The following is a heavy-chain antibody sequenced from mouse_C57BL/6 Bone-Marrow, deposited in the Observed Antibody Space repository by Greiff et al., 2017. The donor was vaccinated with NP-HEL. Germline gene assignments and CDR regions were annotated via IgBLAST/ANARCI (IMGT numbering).Heavy chain of an antibody. CDR1: GYTFTSYW. V-gene: IGHV1-64*01. D-gene: IGHD1-1*01. Sequence: VQLQQPGAELVKPGASVKLSCKASGYTFTSYWMHWVKQRPGQGLEWIGMIHPNSGSTNYNEKFKSKATLTVDKSSSTAYMQLSSLTSEDSAVYYCAKEFITTVVAPYYFDYWGQGTTLTVSS. CDR2: IHPNSGST. J-gene: IGHJ2*01. CDR3: AKEFITTVVAPYYFDY.